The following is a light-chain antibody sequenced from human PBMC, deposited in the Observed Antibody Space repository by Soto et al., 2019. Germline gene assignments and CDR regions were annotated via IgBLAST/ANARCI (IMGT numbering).Light chain of an antibody. CDR3: CSYTSSSTLI. Sequence: QSALTQPASVSGSPGQSITISCTGTSSDIGAYDYVSWYQQHPGKAPKIMISEVINRPSGVSNRFYGSKSGYTASLTISGLQAEDEADYYCCSYTSSSTLIFGGGTKVTVL. V-gene: IGLV2-14*01. CDR1: SSDIGAYDY. CDR2: EVI. J-gene: IGLJ2*01.